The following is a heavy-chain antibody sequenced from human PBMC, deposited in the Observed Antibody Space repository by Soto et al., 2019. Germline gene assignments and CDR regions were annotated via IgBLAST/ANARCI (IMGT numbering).Heavy chain of an antibody. V-gene: IGHV4-39*01. D-gene: IGHD2-2*01. CDR2: IYNSGST. CDR1: GGSISRRSYH. Sequence: SDTLSLTWTVSGGSISRRSYHCGWISQPPGKGLEWIGRIYNSGSTYYNASLKSRLSISIDTSKNQFSLKLSSVTAADTAVYFCARHPVYATGWQIDYWGQGALVTVSS. J-gene: IGHJ4*02. CDR3: ARHPVYATGWQIDY.